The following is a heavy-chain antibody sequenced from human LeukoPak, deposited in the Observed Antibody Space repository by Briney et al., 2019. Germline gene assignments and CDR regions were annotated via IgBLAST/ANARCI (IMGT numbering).Heavy chain of an antibody. CDR3: ARLGLLGAFRLLDY. J-gene: IGHJ4*02. V-gene: IGHV4-61*05. Sequence: PSETLSLTCTVSGGSISSSSYYWTWIRQPPGKGLEWIGSAYYSGSTDYNPSLKSRVTISVDTSKNQFSLKLSSVTAADTAVYYCARLGLLGAFRLLDYWGQGTLVTVSS. CDR1: GGSISSSSYY. CDR2: AYYSGST. D-gene: IGHD1-26*01.